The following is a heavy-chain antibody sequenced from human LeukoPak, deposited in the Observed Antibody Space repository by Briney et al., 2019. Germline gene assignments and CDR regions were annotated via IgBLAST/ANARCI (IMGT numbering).Heavy chain of an antibody. D-gene: IGHD3-9*01. V-gene: IGHV1-69*01. Sequence: GASVKVSCKASGGTFSSYTISWVRQAPGQGLEWMGGIIPIFGTANHAQKFQGRVTITADESTSTAYMELSSLRSEDTAMYYCARSPPQNFDILTGYFADWGQGTLVTVSS. CDR2: IIPIFGTA. CDR3: ARSPPQNFDILTGYFAD. J-gene: IGHJ4*02. CDR1: GGTFSSYT.